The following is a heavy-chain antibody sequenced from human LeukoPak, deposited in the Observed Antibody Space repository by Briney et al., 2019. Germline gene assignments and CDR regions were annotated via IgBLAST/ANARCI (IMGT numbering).Heavy chain of an antibody. CDR3: EGGCSGAGCFSMFDN. D-gene: IGHD2-15*01. J-gene: IGHJ4*02. CDR2: ISRDYTTV. Sequence: GGSLRLSCAASGFPFSDYHMSWIRQAPGTGLEWLSYISRDYTTVFYADSVKGRFTISRDNAQNSLYLQMNNLRVEDTATYYCEGGCSGAGCFSMFDNWGQGTLVTVSS. CDR1: GFPFSDYH. V-gene: IGHV3-11*01.